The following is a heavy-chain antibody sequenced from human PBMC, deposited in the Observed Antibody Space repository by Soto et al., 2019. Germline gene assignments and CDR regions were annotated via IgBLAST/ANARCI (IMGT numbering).Heavy chain of an antibody. CDR2: ISGSDVST. CDR3: AKAEVISRYSSGWHFDY. Sequence: PGGSLRLSCAASGFTFSSYAMNWVRQAPGKGLEWVSAISGSDVSTYYADSVKGRFTISRDNSKNTLYLQMNSLRAEDTAVYYCAKAEVISRYSSGWHFDYWGQGTLVTVSS. J-gene: IGHJ4*02. D-gene: IGHD6-19*01. V-gene: IGHV3-23*01. CDR1: GFTFSSYA.